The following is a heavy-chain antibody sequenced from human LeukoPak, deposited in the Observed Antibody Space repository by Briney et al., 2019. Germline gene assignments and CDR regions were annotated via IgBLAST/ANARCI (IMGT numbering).Heavy chain of an antibody. J-gene: IGHJ1*01. V-gene: IGHV1-24*01. Sequence: ASVKVSCKVSGYTLTELSMHWVRQAPGKGLEWMGGFDPEDGETIYAQKFQGRVTMTEDTSTDTAYMELSSLRSEDTAVYYCARGRRSGGNSVGYFQHWGQGTLVTVSS. D-gene: IGHD4-23*01. CDR3: ARGRRSGGNSVGYFQH. CDR2: FDPEDGET. CDR1: GYTLTELS.